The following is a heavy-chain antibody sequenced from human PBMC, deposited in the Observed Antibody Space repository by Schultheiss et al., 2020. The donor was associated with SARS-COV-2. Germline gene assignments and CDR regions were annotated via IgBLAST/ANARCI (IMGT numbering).Heavy chain of an antibody. CDR3: ARDLAVSGSSPVDY. D-gene: IGHD1-26*01. Sequence: GGSLRLSCAASGFTFSSYAMHWVRQAPGKGLEWVAVIWYDVSNKYYADSVKGRFTISRDNSKNTLYLQMNSLRAEDTAVYYCARDLAVSGSSPVDYWGQGTLVTVSS. V-gene: IGHV3-33*08. CDR1: GFTFSSYA. CDR2: IWYDVSNK. J-gene: IGHJ4*02.